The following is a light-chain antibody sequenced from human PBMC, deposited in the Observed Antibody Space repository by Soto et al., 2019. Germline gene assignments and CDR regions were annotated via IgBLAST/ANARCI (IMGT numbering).Light chain of an antibody. CDR1: SSNLGSNT. J-gene: IGLJ2*01. V-gene: IGLV1-44*01. CDR2: KNN. CDR3: SAWDDSLNGVL. Sequence: QSVLTQPPSASGTPGQRVTISCSGSSSNLGSNTVNWYQQLQGTAPKFLIYKNNQRPSGVPDRFSGSNSGTSASLAISGLQSEDEADYYCSAWDDSLNGVLFGGGTKVTVL.